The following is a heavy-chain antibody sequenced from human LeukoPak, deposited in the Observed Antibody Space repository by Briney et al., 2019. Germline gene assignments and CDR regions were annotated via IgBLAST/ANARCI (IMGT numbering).Heavy chain of an antibody. CDR3: ARDSSWYDFRYYYYYYMDV. J-gene: IGHJ6*03. CDR1: GYTFTSYD. D-gene: IGHD6-13*01. Sequence: GASVKVSCKASGYTFTSYDINWVRQAPGQGLEWMGWINPNGGGTNYAQKFQGRVTMTRDTSISTAYMELSRLRSDDTAVYYCARDSSWYDFRYYYYYYMDVWGKGTTVTVSS. V-gene: IGHV1-2*02. CDR2: INPNGGGT.